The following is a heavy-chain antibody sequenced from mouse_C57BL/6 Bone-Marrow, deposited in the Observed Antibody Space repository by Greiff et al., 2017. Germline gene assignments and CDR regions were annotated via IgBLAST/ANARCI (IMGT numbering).Heavy chain of an antibody. J-gene: IGHJ4*01. V-gene: IGHV7-4*01. CDR1: GFTFTDYY. CDR2: IRNKANGYTT. CDR3: VKAASYYYGSSYDAMDY. Sequence: EVKLMESGGGLVQPGASLRLSCAASGFTFTDYYMSWVRQPPGKAPEWLALIRNKANGYTTVYTASVQGRFTISRYNSQNILYLQMNTLRAEDSATYYCVKAASYYYGSSYDAMDYWGQGTSVTVSS. D-gene: IGHD1-1*01.